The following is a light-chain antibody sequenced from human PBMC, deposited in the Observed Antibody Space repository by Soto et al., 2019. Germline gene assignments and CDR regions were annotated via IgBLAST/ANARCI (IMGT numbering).Light chain of an antibody. V-gene: IGKV3-20*01. CDR2: GAS. Sequence: EIVLTQSPGTLSLSPGERATLSCRASQSVSSSYIAWYQQKPGQAPRRLIFGASSRATGIPDRFSGSGSGTDFTLTISRLEPEDFAVYYCQQYGSSPSTFGQGTKVDI. CDR3: QQYGSSPST. J-gene: IGKJ1*01. CDR1: QSVSSSY.